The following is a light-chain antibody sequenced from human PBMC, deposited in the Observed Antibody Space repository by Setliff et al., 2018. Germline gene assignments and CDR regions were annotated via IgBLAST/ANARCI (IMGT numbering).Light chain of an antibody. V-gene: IGLV2-14*03. CDR3: CSYAGSYTDV. Sequence: QSALAQPASVSGSPGQSITIPCSGTSSDVGAYDLVSWYKQHPGKAPKLIISDVSNRPSGVSNRFSGSKSGNTASLTISGLQAEDEADYYCCSYAGSYTDVFAAGTKVTV. J-gene: IGLJ1*01. CDR1: SSDVGAYDL. CDR2: DVS.